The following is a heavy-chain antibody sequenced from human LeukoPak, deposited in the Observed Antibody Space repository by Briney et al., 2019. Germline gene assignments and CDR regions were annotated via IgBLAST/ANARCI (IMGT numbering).Heavy chain of an antibody. Sequence: SETLSLTCAVYCGSFSGYYWSWIRQPPGKGLEWIGEINHSGSTNYNPSLKSRVTISVDTSNNQFSLKLSSVTAADTAVYYCARGVSGIVVVPAAISRIKNWFDPWGQGTLVTVSS. V-gene: IGHV4-34*01. D-gene: IGHD2-2*02. CDR1: CGSFSGYY. CDR3: ARGVSGIVVVPAAISRIKNWFDP. J-gene: IGHJ5*02. CDR2: INHSGST.